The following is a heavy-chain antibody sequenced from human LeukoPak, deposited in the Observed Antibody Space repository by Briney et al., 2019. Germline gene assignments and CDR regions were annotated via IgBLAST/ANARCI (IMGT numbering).Heavy chain of an antibody. Sequence: PGGSLRLSCSASGFTFSTYNINWVRQAPGKGLEWLSSISSGSVYIFYADSVKGRFTISRDNAKNSLFLQMNSLRADDTAVYYCARGGLYSYGLIDYWGQGSQVTVSS. CDR2: ISSGSVYI. CDR3: ARGGLYSYGLIDY. D-gene: IGHD5-18*01. CDR1: GFTFSTYN. J-gene: IGHJ4*02. V-gene: IGHV3-21*01.